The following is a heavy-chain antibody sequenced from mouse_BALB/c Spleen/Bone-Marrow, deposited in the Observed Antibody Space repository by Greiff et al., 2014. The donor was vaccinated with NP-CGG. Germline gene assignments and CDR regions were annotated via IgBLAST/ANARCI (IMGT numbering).Heavy chain of an antibody. V-gene: IGHV1-9*01. CDR1: GYTFSSYW. Sequence: QVHVKQSGPELMKPGASVKISCKATGYTFSSYWIEWVKQRPGHGLEWIGEILPGSGNTHYNEKFKGKATFTADTSSNTAYMQLSSLTSEDSAVYYCTRQEFACWGQGTLVTVSA. CDR2: ILPGSGNT. J-gene: IGHJ3*01. CDR3: TRQEFAC.